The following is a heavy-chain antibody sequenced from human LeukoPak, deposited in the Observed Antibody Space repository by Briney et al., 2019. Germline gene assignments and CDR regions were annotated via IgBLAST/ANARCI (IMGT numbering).Heavy chain of an antibody. CDR3: AKVKQWLVRGYYYYGMDV. CDR1: GFTFSSYG. CDR2: ISYDGSNK. Sequence: GESLRLSCAASGFTFSSYGMHWVRQAPGKGLEWVAVISYDGSNKYYADSVKGRFTISRDNSKNTLYLQMNSLRAEDTAVYYCAKVKQWLVRGYYYYGMDVWGKGTTVTVSS. J-gene: IGHJ6*04. V-gene: IGHV3-30*18. D-gene: IGHD6-19*01.